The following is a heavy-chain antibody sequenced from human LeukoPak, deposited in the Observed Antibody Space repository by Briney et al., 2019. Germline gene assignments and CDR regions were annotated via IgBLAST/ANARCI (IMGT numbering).Heavy chain of an antibody. Sequence: GGSLRLSCAASGFTFSSYSMNWVRQAPGKGLEWVSSISSSSSYIYYADSVKGRFTIPRDNAKNSLYLQMNSLRAEDTAVYYCAKEAYCSGGSCYAYLDYWGQGTLVTVSS. CDR1: GFTFSSYS. CDR2: ISSSSSYI. D-gene: IGHD2-15*01. V-gene: IGHV3-21*04. J-gene: IGHJ4*02. CDR3: AKEAYCSGGSCYAYLDY.